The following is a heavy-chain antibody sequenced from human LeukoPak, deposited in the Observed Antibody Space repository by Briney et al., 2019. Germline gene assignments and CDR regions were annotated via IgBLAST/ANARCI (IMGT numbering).Heavy chain of an antibody. CDR3: AKDFLPLYYYYDSSGYYNNYWYFDL. J-gene: IGHJ2*01. V-gene: IGHV3-30*18. CDR1: GFSFSKLW. Sequence: PGGSLRLSCAASGFSFSKLWMHWVRLAPGKGLEWVAVISYDGSNKYYADSVKGRFTISRDNSKNTLYLQMNSLRAEDTAVYYCAKDFLPLYYYYDSSGYYNNYWYFDLWGRGTLVTVSS. D-gene: IGHD3-22*01. CDR2: ISYDGSNK.